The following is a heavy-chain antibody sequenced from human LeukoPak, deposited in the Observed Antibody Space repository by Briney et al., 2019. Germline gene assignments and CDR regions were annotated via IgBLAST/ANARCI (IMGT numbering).Heavy chain of an antibody. D-gene: IGHD4-23*01. CDR1: EYTFTSYD. CDR3: ARSNYGGKRWFDP. CDR2: MNPNSGNT. J-gene: IGHJ5*02. V-gene: IGHV1-8*01. Sequence: ASVKVSCKPSEYTFTSYDINWVRQATGQRHEWMGWMNPNSGNTGYAQKFQGRVTMTRDTSISTAYMELSSLRSEDTAVYFCARSNYGGKRWFDPWGQGTLVIVSS.